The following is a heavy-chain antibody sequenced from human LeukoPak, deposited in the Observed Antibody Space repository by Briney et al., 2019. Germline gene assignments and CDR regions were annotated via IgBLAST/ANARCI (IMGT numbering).Heavy chain of an antibody. D-gene: IGHD3/OR15-3a*01. Sequence: SETLSLTCTVSGGSISSRSDYWGWIRQPPGKGLEWIGSIYYSGNTYYNASLKSQVSISIDTSKNKFSLKLTSVTAADTAVYYCARQTGSGLFILPGGQGTLVTVSS. CDR2: IYYSGNT. CDR1: GGSISSRSDY. J-gene: IGHJ4*02. CDR3: ARQTGSGLFILP. V-gene: IGHV4-39*01.